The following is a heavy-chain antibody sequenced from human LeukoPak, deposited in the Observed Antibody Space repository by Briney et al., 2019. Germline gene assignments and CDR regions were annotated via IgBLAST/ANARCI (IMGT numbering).Heavy chain of an antibody. Sequence: ASVKVSCKASGYTITGYYIHWVRQAPGQGLEWMGWINPNSGDTNYAQKFQGRVTMTRDTSINTAFMELSRLRSDDTAVYYCAREWEGQGAFDIWGQGTMVTVSS. V-gene: IGHV1-2*02. CDR1: GYTITGYY. CDR3: AREWEGQGAFDI. D-gene: IGHD1-26*01. CDR2: INPNSGDT. J-gene: IGHJ3*02.